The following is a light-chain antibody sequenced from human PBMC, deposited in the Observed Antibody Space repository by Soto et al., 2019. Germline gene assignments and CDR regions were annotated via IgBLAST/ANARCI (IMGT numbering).Light chain of an antibody. CDR2: DAS. V-gene: IGKV1-5*01. J-gene: IGKJ5*01. CDR3: QQYNSYST. Sequence: DIQMTQSSSTLSASVGDSVTITCRASQSISTWLAWYQQKPGKAPKLLIYDASSLESGVPSRFSGSGSGTEFTLTISSLQPEDFASYYCQQYNSYSTFGQGTRLEIK. CDR1: QSISTW.